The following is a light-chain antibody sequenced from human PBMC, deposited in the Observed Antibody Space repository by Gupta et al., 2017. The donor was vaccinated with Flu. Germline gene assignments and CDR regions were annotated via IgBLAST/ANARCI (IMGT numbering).Light chain of an antibody. Sequence: QTVLTEEASLSVSPGGTVTLTCGLTAGAVSSPTYISWYQQTPGQPPRTLIYSTILRSSGVPVRFFGSTLGDKAALIITGAQTEDESDYFCQVYWGGGISPFGGGTKLTVL. CDR2: STI. J-gene: IGLJ2*01. CDR1: AGAVSSPTY. CDR3: QVYWGGGISP. V-gene: IGLV8-61*01.